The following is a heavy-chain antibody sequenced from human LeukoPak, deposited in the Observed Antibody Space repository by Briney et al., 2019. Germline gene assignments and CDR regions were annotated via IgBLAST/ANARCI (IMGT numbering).Heavy chain of an antibody. CDR2: ISWNSGSI. D-gene: IGHD6-19*01. Sequence: PGRSLRLSCAASGFTFDDYAMHWVRQAPGKGLEWVSGISWNSGSIGYADSVKGRFTISRDNAKNSLYLQMNSLRAEDMALYYCAKWTMSSGFDYWGQGTLVTVSS. CDR3: AKWTMSSGFDY. V-gene: IGHV3-9*03. CDR1: GFTFDDYA. J-gene: IGHJ4*02.